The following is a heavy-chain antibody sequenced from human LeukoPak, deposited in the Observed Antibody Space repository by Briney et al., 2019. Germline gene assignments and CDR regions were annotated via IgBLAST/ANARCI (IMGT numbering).Heavy chain of an antibody. CDR1: GGSISSYY. J-gene: IGHJ5*02. Sequence: SETLSLTCTVSGGSISSYYWSCIRQPPGKGLEWIGYIYYSGSTNYNPSLKSRVTISVDTSKNQFSLKLSSVTAADTAVYYCARVSCSSTSCYTPRRVWFDPWGQGTLVTVSS. V-gene: IGHV4-59*01. D-gene: IGHD2-2*02. CDR2: IYYSGST. CDR3: ARVSCSSTSCYTPRRVWFDP.